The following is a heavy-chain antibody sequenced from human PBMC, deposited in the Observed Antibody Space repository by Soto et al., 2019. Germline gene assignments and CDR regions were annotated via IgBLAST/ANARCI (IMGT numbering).Heavy chain of an antibody. Sequence: ASVKVSCKASGYTFTGYYMHWVRQAPGQGLEWMGWINPNSGGTNYAQKFQGWVTMTRGTSISTAYMELSRLRSDDTAVYYCARGDRYYYYGMDVWGQGTTVTVSS. CDR1: GYTFTGYY. V-gene: IGHV1-2*04. CDR2: INPNSGGT. CDR3: ARGDRYYYYGMDV. J-gene: IGHJ6*02.